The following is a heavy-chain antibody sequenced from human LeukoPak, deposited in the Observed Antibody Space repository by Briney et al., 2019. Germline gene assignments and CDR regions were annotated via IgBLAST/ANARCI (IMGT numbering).Heavy chain of an antibody. CDR3: ATLGVY. V-gene: IGHV3-30-3*01. D-gene: IGHD3-16*01. CDR2: ISYDGSNK. CDR1: GFTFSSNA. Sequence: QSGGSLRLSCAASGFTFSSNAMHWVRQAPGKGLEWVAVISYDGSNKYYADSVKGRFTISRDNSKNTLYLQMNSLRAEDTAVYYCATLGVYWGQGTLVTVSS. J-gene: IGHJ4*02.